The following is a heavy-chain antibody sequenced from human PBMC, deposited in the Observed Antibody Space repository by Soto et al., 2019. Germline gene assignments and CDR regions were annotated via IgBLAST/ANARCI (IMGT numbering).Heavy chain of an antibody. V-gene: IGHV1-46*01. CDR3: ARGRLRRLSDY. D-gene: IGHD5-12*01. CDR2: INPSGGNT. J-gene: IGHJ4*02. Sequence: SVKVSCKASGYTFISSYIHWVRQAPGQGLEWMGIINPSGGNTSYAQKFQGRVTMTRDTSTSTVYMDLSSLRSEDTAVYYCARGRLRRLSDYWGQGTLVTVSS. CDR1: GYTFISSY.